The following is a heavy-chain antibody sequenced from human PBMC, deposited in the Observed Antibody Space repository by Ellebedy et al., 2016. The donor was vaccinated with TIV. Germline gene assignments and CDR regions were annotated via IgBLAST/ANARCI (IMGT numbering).Heavy chain of an antibody. CDR1: GGSFTGYF. J-gene: IGHJ4*02. D-gene: IGHD3-10*01. Sequence: MPSETLSLTCAVYGGSFTGYFWSWIRQPPGKGLEWIGEVNPSGTTNDNPSLKSRVTISVDTPKKQFYLRLTSVTAADTAVYYCARARGQYLYGSGSYFTNWGQGTLVTVSS. CDR3: ARARGQYLYGSGSYFTN. V-gene: IGHV4-34*01. CDR2: VNPSGTT.